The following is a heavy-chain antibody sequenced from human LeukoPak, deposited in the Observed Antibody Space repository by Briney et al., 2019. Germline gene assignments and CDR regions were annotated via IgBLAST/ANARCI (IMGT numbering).Heavy chain of an antibody. J-gene: IGHJ5*02. Sequence: SETLSLTCAVYGGSFSGYYWSWIRQPPGKGLEWIGEINHSGSTNYNPSLKSRVTISVDTSKNQFSLKLSSVTAADTAVYYCARGRPVYSGINNWFDPWGQGTLVTVSS. CDR2: INHSGST. D-gene: IGHD1-26*01. V-gene: IGHV4-34*01. CDR3: ARGRPVYSGINNWFDP. CDR1: GGSFSGYY.